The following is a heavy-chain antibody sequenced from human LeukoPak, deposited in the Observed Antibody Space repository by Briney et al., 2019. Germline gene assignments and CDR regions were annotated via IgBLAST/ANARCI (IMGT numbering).Heavy chain of an antibody. J-gene: IGHJ4*02. V-gene: IGHV1-69-2*01. CDR2: VDPEDGET. D-gene: IGHD1-26*01. CDR3: ATAGGWELPFDY. CDR1: GYTFTDYY. Sequence: GASVKVSCKVSGYTFTDYYMHWVQQAPGKGVEWMGLVDPEDGETIYAEKFQGRVTITADTSTDTAYMELSSLRSEDTAVYYCATAGGWELPFDYWGQGTLVTVSS.